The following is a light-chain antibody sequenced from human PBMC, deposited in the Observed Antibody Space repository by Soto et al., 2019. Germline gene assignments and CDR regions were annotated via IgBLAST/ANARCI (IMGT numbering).Light chain of an antibody. V-gene: IGKV3-15*01. CDR2: GAS. J-gene: IGKJ1*01. CDR1: QSVGSD. Sequence: IVMTQSPATLSVSPVERATLSCRASQSVGSDLAWYQQKPGQAPRLGIYGASTRATGIPARFSGSGSGTEFTLTISSLQSEDFAVYYCQQYNNWPPVTCGQGTKVDIK. CDR3: QQYNNWPPVT.